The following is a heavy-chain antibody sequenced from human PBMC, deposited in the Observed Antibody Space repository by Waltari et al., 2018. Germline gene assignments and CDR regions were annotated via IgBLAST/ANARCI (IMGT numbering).Heavy chain of an antibody. D-gene: IGHD3-16*02. Sequence: QLYLVESGGGVVQPGRSLRLSCAASVFTFSSYGMHWVRQPPGKGLRWVALISSTGSNTYYSDSVRGRFTSSRDNSKNILYLQMNSLRAEDTAVYYCARDIAFGGVIVMNEAFDFRGRGTTVTVSP. V-gene: IGHV3-33*05. J-gene: IGHJ3*01. CDR3: ARDIAFGGVIVMNEAFDF. CDR1: VFTFSSYG. CDR2: ISSTGSNT.